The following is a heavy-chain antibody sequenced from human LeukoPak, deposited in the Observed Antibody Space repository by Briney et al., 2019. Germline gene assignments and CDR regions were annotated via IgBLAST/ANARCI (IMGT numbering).Heavy chain of an antibody. CDR1: GGSMNSISYY. D-gene: IGHD3-22*01. CDR2: IYYIGST. Sequence: SETLSLTCIVSGGSMNSISYYWDWIRQSPGKGLEWVGSIYYIGSTNYNPSLKSRVTISVDTSKNQFSLKLSSVTAADTAVYYCARDSYDYYDSLGAFDIWGQGTMVTVSS. CDR3: ARDSYDYYDSLGAFDI. J-gene: IGHJ3*02. V-gene: IGHV4-39*07.